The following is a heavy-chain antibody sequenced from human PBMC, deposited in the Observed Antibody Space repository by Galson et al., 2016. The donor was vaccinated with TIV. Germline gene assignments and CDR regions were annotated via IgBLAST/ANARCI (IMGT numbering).Heavy chain of an antibody. Sequence: SLRLSCAASGFTFNSYGFHWVRQAPGKGLEWVAFISYDGSDKSYADSLKGRFTISRDKSKNTMHLQMNSLRAEDTALYYCARVDKRYHMDVWGKGTTVTVSS. J-gene: IGHJ6*03. CDR3: ARVDKRYHMDV. V-gene: IGHV3-30*03. D-gene: IGHD2-2*03. CDR1: GFTFNSYG. CDR2: ISYDGSDK.